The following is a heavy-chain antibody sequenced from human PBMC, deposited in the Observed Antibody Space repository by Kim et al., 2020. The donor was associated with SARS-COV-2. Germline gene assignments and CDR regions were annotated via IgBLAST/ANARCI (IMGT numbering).Heavy chain of an antibody. CDR2: SSSI. D-gene: IGHD1-26*01. Sequence: SSSIHYADSVKGRFTISRDNAENSLYLQMNSLGAEDTAVYYCARTAGSGSYWGQGTLVTVSS. J-gene: IGHJ4*02. CDR3: ARTAGSGSY. V-gene: IGHV3-21*01.